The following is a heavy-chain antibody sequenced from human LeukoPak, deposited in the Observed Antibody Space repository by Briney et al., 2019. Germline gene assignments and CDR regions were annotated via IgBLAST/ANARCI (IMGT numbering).Heavy chain of an antibody. CDR3: ARGPNHYYDSSGYYQEFDY. Sequence: GGSLRLSCAASGFTFSTYAMHWVRQAPGKGLEWVTVISYDGSTKYYADSVKGRFTISRDNSKNTLYLQMNSLRAEDTAVYYCARGPNHYYDSSGYYQEFDYWGQGTLVTVSS. V-gene: IGHV3-30*04. D-gene: IGHD3-22*01. CDR1: GFTFSTYA. CDR2: ISYDGSTK. J-gene: IGHJ4*02.